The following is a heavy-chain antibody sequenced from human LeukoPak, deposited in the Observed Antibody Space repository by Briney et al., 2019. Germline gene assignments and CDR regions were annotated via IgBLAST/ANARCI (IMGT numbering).Heavy chain of an antibody. D-gene: IGHD6-19*01. CDR1: GFTFSPYW. V-gene: IGHV3-74*01. Sequence: GGSLRLSCAASGFTFSPYWMHWVRQAPGKGLVWVSCIRSDGTTTYADSVKGRFTISRDNSKNTLYLKMNSLRAEDTAVYYCAKDRSSGWYDYWGQGTLVIVSS. J-gene: IGHJ4*02. CDR3: AKDRSSGWYDY. CDR2: IRSDGTT.